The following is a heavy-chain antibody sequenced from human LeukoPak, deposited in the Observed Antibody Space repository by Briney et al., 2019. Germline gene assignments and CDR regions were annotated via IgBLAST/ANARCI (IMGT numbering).Heavy chain of an antibody. CDR1: GGSIRSSSHY. CDR2: IYHSGTT. J-gene: IGHJ4*02. CDR3: ARAVGYYFDNSGPSKTFDY. V-gene: IGHV4-39*07. D-gene: IGHD3-22*01. Sequence: PSETLSLTCTVSGGSIRSSSHYWGWIRQPPGEGLEWIGIIYHSGTTYYNASLKSRVTISVDTSKNQFSLKLSSVTAADTAVYYCARAVGYYFDNSGPSKTFDYWGQGTLVTVSS.